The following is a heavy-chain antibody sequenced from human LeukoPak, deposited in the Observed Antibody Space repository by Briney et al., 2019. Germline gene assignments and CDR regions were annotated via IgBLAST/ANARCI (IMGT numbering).Heavy chain of an antibody. V-gene: IGHV1-46*01. CDR2: INPSGGST. Sequence: ASVKVSCKASGYTFTGYYMHWVRQAPGQGLEWMGIINPSGGSTSYAQKFQGRVTMTRDMSTSTVYMELSSLRSEDTAVYYCAREDKAAAATGGFDYWGQGTLVTVSS. J-gene: IGHJ4*02. D-gene: IGHD6-13*01. CDR3: AREDKAAAATGGFDY. CDR1: GYTFTGYY.